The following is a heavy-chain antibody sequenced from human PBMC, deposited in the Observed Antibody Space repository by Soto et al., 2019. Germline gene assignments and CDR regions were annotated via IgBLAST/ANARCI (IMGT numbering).Heavy chain of an antibody. CDR1: GGTFSSYA. V-gene: IGHV1-69*13. D-gene: IGHD6-6*01. Sequence: ASVKVSCKASGGTFSSYAISWVRQAPGQGLEWMGGIIPIFGTANYAQKFQGRATITADESTSTAYMELSSLRSEDTAVYYCAREEVGGSSSSGFDYWGQGTLVTVSS. J-gene: IGHJ4*02. CDR3: AREEVGGSSSSGFDY. CDR2: IIPIFGTA.